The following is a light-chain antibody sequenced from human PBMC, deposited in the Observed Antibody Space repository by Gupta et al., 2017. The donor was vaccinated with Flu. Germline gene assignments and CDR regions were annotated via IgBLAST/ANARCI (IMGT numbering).Light chain of an antibody. Sequence: DIQMTQSPSTLSASVGDRVTITCRASQTINIWLAWYQQKPGKAPNLLIYRASALQSGVPSRFSGSGSGTEFTLSISSRQPDDSGTYFCQQYESSTPLQFGQGTRVEIK. CDR2: RAS. CDR1: QTINIW. V-gene: IGKV1-5*03. CDR3: QQYESSTPLQ. J-gene: IGKJ1*01.